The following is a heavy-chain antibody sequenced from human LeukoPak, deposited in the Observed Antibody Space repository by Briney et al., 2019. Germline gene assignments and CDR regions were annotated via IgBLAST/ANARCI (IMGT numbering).Heavy chain of an antibody. V-gene: IGHV1-69*05. Sequence: ASVKVSCKASGGTFSSYAISWVRQAPGQGLEWMGGIIPIFGTANYAQKLQGRVTITTDESTSTAYMELSSLRSEDTAVYYCASRASIFGVPQAFDIWGQGTMVTVSS. J-gene: IGHJ3*02. CDR1: GGTFSSYA. CDR3: ASRASIFGVPQAFDI. CDR2: IIPIFGTA. D-gene: IGHD3-3*01.